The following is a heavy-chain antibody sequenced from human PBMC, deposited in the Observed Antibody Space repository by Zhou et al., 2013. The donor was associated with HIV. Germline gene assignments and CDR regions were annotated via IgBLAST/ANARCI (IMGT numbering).Heavy chain of an antibody. CDR1: GGTFSSYA. CDR2: IIPIFGTA. J-gene: IGHJ6*03. CDR3: ATIRNTAMFIHYYYYMDV. D-gene: IGHD5-18*01. Sequence: QVQLVQSGAEVKKPGSSVKVSCKASGGTFSSYAISWVRQAPGQGLEWMGGIIPIFGTANYAQKFQGRVTITTDESTSTAYMELSSLRSEDTAVYYCATIRNTAMFIHYYYYMDVWGKGTTVTVSS. V-gene: IGHV1-69*05.